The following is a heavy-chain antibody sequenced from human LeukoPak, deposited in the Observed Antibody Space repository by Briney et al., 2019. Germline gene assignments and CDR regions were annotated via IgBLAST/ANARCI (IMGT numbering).Heavy chain of an antibody. CDR2: ISGSGGST. V-gene: IGHV3-23*01. CDR3: AKAPDHRAPNGYFDP. D-gene: IGHD5-24*01. Sequence: QPGGSLRLSCAVSGLPFSSYAMSWVRQAPGKGLEWVSGISGSGGSTVYAESVQGRFTISRDNSKNTLFLQMNSLRAEDTAVYYCAKAPDHRAPNGYFDPGGQGTLVTVSS. CDR1: GLPFSSYA. J-gene: IGHJ5*02.